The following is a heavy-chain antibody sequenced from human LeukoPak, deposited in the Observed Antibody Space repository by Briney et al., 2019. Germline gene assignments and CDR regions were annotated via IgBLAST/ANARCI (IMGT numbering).Heavy chain of an antibody. J-gene: IGHJ3*02. CDR1: GGSVSSGSYY. CDR2: IYYSGST. V-gene: IGHV4-61*01. CDR3: ARFCGGDCYSAVHAFDI. D-gene: IGHD2-21*02. Sequence: SETLSLTCTVSGGSVSSGSYYWGWTRQPPGKGLEWIGYIYYSGSTNYNPSLKSRVTISVDTSKNQFSLKLSSVTAADTAVYYCARFCGGDCYSAVHAFDIWGQGTMVTVSS.